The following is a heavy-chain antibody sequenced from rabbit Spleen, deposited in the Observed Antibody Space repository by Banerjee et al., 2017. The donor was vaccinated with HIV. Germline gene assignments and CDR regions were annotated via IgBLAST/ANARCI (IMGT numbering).Heavy chain of an antibody. V-gene: IGHV1S47*01. Sequence: QEQLVESGGGLVQPGGSLKLSCKASGFDLSTYGVSWVRQAPGKGLEWIGYIDPVFGIAVYASGVNGRFTISRDNAQNTLYLQLNSLTAADTATYFCVREVYHILGLWGQGTLVTVS. CDR1: GFDLSTYG. D-gene: IGHD1-1*01. CDR3: VREVYHILGL. CDR2: IDPVFGIA. J-gene: IGHJ4*01.